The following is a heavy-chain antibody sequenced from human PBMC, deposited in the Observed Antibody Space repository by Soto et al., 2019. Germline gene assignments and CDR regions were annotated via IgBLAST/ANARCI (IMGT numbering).Heavy chain of an antibody. CDR1: GFTLSSYR. J-gene: IGHJ6*02. CDR2: IKQDGSER. Sequence: PGGSLRLSCAASGFTLSSYRLRWVRQAPGKGLEGVANIKQDGSERYYVDSVKGRCTISRDNAKNSLYLQMNSLRAEDTAVYYCARGLRTEWFYGMDVWGQGTTVTVSS. CDR3: ARGLRTEWFYGMDV. D-gene: IGHD3-3*01. V-gene: IGHV3-7*04.